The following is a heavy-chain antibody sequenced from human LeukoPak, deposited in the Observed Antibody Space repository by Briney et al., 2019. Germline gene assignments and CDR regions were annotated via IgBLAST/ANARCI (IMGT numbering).Heavy chain of an antibody. CDR1: GFTFNNFG. J-gene: IGHJ4*02. CDR3: AKDLHGGYSSDY. Sequence: GRSLRLSCAASGFTFNNFGMHWVRQAPGKGLEWVSFIGYEGVHKYYADSVKGRFTISKDNSKATLYLQMNSLRPEDTAVYYCAKDLHGGYSSDYWGQGTLVTVFS. V-gene: IGHV3-30*02. D-gene: IGHD4-23*01. CDR2: IGYEGVHK.